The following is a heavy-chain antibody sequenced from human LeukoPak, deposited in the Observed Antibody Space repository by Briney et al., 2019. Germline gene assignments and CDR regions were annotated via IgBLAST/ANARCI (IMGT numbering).Heavy chain of an antibody. CDR2: IYYSGTT. V-gene: IGHV4-59*01. CDR3: ARVTGYTIEDYFDY. CDR1: DDSITMYY. Sequence: SETLSLTCSVSDDSITMYYWTWIRQPPGKGLEWIGYIYYSGTTNYNPSLKRRVTISVDTSKNQFSLKLSSVTAADTAVYYCARVTGYTIEDYFDYWGQGTLVTVSS. D-gene: IGHD3-9*01. J-gene: IGHJ4*02.